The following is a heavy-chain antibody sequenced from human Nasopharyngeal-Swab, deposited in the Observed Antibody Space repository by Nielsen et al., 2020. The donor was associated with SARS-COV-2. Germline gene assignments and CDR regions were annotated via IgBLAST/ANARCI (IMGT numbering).Heavy chain of an antibody. J-gene: IGHJ6*02. V-gene: IGHV3-21*01. CDR3: ARDGLDYDFWSAYFMDV. D-gene: IGHD3-3*01. CDR2: FLRRSSYI. Sequence: NYTFNCVPHAPGTGLAWASSFLRRSSYIYYADSVKGRFTISRDNAKNSLYLQMNSLRAEDTAVYYCARDGLDYDFWSAYFMDVWGQGTTVTVSS. CDR1: NYT.